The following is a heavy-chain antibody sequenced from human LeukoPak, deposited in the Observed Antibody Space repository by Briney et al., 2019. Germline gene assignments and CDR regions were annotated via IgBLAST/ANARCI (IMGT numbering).Heavy chain of an antibody. CDR3: AREGWSSCLDY. CDR2: ISYDGSNK. CDR1: GFTFSSYA. V-gene: IGHV3-30-3*01. D-gene: IGHD6-13*01. Sequence: GGSLRLPCAASGFTFSSYAMHWVRQAPGKGLEWVAVISYDGSNKYYADSVKGRFTISRDNSKNTLYLQMNSLRAEDTAVYYCAREGWSSCLDYWGQGTLVTVSS. J-gene: IGHJ4*02.